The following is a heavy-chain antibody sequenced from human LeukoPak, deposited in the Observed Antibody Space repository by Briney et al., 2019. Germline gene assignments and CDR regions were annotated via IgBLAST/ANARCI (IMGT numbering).Heavy chain of an antibody. CDR3: ARDRFDDSGYYED. CDR2: IYTDGRT. CDR1: GPTVRSNY. D-gene: IGHD3-22*01. Sequence: GGSLTLSCATSGPTVRSNYMTWVRQAPGKGLEWVSFIYTDGRTYYADSVKGRFTISRDNSKNTLYLHMNGLRAEDTALYYCARDRFDDSGYYEDWGQGTLVTVSS. J-gene: IGHJ4*02. V-gene: IGHV3-53*01.